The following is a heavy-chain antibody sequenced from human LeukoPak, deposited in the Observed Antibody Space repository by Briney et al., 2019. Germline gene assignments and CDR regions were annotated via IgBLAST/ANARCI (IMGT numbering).Heavy chain of an antibody. CDR3: AKVLGLYYYYYMDV. V-gene: IGHV3-23*01. CDR1: GFTFSSYG. D-gene: IGHD2/OR15-2a*01. J-gene: IGHJ6*03. Sequence: PGGSLRLSCAASGFTFSSYGMSWVRQAPGKGLEWVSAITGSSERTWFADSVKGRFTISRDNSKNTLYLQMNSLRAEDTAVYYCAKVLGLYYYYYMDVWGKGTTVTISS. CDR2: ITGSSERT.